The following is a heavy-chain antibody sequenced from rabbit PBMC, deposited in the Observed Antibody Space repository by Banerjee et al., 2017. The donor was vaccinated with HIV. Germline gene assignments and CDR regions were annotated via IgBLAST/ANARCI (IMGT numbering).Heavy chain of an antibody. CDR1: GFSFSSSYY. J-gene: IGHJ4*01. Sequence: QEQLVESGGGLVQPEGSLTLTCKASGFSFSSSYYMCWVRQAPGKGLEWVACMHTRNSASTYYASWAKGRFTISKTSSTTVTLQMTSLTAADTATYFCARSGTDSYIGYAYTLWGPGTLVTVS. D-gene: IGHD6-1*01. V-gene: IGHV1S45*01. CDR3: ARSGTDSYIGYAYTL. CDR2: MHTRNSAST.